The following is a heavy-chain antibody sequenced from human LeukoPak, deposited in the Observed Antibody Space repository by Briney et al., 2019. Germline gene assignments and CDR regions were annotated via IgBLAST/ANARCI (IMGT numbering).Heavy chain of an antibody. V-gene: IGHV4-4*07. Sequence: SETLSLTCTVSGASISIYYWSWIRQPAGKGLEWIGRIYIGGGANYNPSLKSRVSMSVDTSKNQFSLKLTSMTAADTAVYYCVKNEPDSSGHYLIDYWGQGTLVTVSS. CDR2: IYIGGGA. CDR3: VKNEPDSSGHYLIDY. J-gene: IGHJ4*02. D-gene: IGHD3-22*01. CDR1: GASISIYY.